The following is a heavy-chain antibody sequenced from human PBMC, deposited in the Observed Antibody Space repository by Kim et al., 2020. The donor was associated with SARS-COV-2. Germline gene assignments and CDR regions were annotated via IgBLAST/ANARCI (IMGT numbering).Heavy chain of an antibody. CDR3: ASTRALLHDYGVLDAFDI. J-gene: IGHJ3*02. Sequence: SETLSLTCTVSGGSISSYYWSWIRQPPGKGLEWIGYIYYSGSTNYNPSLKSRVTISVNTSKNQFSLKLSSVTAADTAVYYCASTRALLHDYGVLDAFDIWGQGTMVTVSS. CDR2: IYYSGST. V-gene: IGHV4-59*01. D-gene: IGHD4-17*01. CDR1: GGSISSYY.